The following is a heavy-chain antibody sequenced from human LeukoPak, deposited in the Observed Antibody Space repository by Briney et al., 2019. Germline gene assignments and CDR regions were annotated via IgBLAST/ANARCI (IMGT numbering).Heavy chain of an antibody. CDR1: GFTFSSYS. D-gene: IGHD6-13*01. CDR2: ISSSSSYI. CDR3: ARDFRSSWYVDY. J-gene: IGHJ4*02. V-gene: IGHV3-21*01. Sequence: GGSLRLSCAASGFTFSSYSMNWVRQAPGKGLEWVSSISSSSSYIYYADSVKGRFTISRDNAKNSLYLQMNSLRAEDAAVYYCARDFRSSWYVDYWGQGTLVTVSS.